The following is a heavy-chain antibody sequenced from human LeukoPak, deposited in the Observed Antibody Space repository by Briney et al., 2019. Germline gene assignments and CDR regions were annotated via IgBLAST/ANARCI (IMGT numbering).Heavy chain of an antibody. J-gene: IGHJ1*01. Sequence: PSETLSLTCSVSGDSIHSTGYYWSWIRQPPGKGLEWIGYIYHSGSTQYNPSLRGRVTISIDRSKNQFSLNLNSVTVADSAVYYCAIDYDILTGYYNSAEYFQHWGQGTLVTVSS. V-gene: IGHV4-30-2*01. CDR1: GDSIHSTGYY. CDR2: IYHSGST. D-gene: IGHD3-9*01. CDR3: AIDYDILTGYYNSAEYFQH.